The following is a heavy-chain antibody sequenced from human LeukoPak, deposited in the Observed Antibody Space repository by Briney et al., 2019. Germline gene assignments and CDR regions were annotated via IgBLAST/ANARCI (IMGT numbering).Heavy chain of an antibody. Sequence: SETLSLTCAVYGRSFSGYYWSWIRQPPGKGLEWIGEINHSGSTNYNPSLKSRVTISVDTSKNQFSLKLSSVTAADTAVYYCARGPIWHRKFDPWGQGTLVTVSS. J-gene: IGHJ5*02. CDR2: INHSGST. CDR3: ARGPIWHRKFDP. D-gene: IGHD2-2*02. V-gene: IGHV4-34*01. CDR1: GRSFSGYY.